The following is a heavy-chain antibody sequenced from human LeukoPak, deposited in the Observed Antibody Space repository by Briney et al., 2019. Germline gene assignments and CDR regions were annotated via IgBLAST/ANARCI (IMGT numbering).Heavy chain of an antibody. J-gene: IGHJ4*02. CDR2: IHYSGST. CDR3: AKAVGVSPYFDY. D-gene: IGHD2-8*01. Sequence: SQTLSLTCTVSGGSINSGGYYWSWIRQHPGRGLEWIGYIHYSGSTYYNPSLKSRPSISLDTSKNHFSLELSSVTAEDTAVYYCAKAVGVSPYFDYWGQGTLVTVSS. V-gene: IGHV4-31*03. CDR1: GGSINSGGYY.